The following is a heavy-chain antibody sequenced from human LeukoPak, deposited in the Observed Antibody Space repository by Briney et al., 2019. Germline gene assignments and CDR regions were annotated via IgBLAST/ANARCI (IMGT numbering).Heavy chain of an antibody. J-gene: IGHJ4*02. D-gene: IGHD4-23*01. CDR2: IYYSGST. CDR1: GGSISSYY. V-gene: IGHV4-59*01. Sequence: SETLSLTCTVSGGSISSYYWSWIRQPPGKGLEWIGYIYYSGSTNHNPSLKSRVTISVDTSKNQFSLKLSSVTAADTAVYYCAREGYGGNSFFDYWGQGTLVTVSS. CDR3: AREGYGGNSFFDY.